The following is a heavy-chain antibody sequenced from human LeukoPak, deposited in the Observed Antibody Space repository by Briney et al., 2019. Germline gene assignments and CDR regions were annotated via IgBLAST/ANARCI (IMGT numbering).Heavy chain of an antibody. J-gene: IGHJ3*01. Sequence: GASVKVSCKVSGYTLTELPIHWVRQAPGKGLEWMGGFSPEHAETIYAQKFQDRVTMTEHPTTDTAYMEVGSLRSEDTAVYYCATESYSNSWYYAFDLWGQGTMVTVSS. CDR2: FSPEHAET. V-gene: IGHV1-24*01. CDR3: ATESYSNSWYYAFDL. CDR1: GYTLTELP. D-gene: IGHD6-13*01.